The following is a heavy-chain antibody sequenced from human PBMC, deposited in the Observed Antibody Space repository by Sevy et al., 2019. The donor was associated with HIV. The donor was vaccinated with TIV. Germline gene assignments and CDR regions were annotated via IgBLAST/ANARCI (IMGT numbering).Heavy chain of an antibody. Sequence: ASVKVSCKASGYTFTSYDINWVRQATGQGLEWMGWMNPNSGNTGYAQKFQGRVTMTRNTSISTAYMELSSLRSEDMAVYYCARDASVSGAYCSSTSCYSSGMDVWGQGTTVTVSS. CDR3: ARDASVSGAYCSSTSCYSSGMDV. CDR2: MNPNSGNT. D-gene: IGHD2-2*01. CDR1: GYTFTSYD. V-gene: IGHV1-8*01. J-gene: IGHJ6*02.